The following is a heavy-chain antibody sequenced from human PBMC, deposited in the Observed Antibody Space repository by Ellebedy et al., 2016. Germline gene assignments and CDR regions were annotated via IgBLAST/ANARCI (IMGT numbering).Heavy chain of an antibody. CDR2: IIPILGIA. D-gene: IGHD2-2*01. CDR3: ARGSKGYCSSTSSGGCGTYGMDV. J-gene: IGHJ6*02. V-gene: IGHV1-69*04. Sequence: ASVKVSCKASGGTFSSYAISWVRQAPGQGLEWMGRIIPILGIANYAQKFQGRVTITADKSTSTAYMELSSLRSEDTAVYYCARGSKGYCSSTSSGGCGTYGMDVWGQGTTVTVSS. CDR1: GGTFSSYA.